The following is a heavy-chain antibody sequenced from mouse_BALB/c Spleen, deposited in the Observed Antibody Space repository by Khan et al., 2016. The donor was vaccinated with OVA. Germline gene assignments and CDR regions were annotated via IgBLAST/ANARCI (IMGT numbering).Heavy chain of an antibody. V-gene: IGHV3-2*02. CDR3: ARSLYYSYRYALDC. D-gene: IGHD2-12*01. CDR2: ISSTGST. CDR1: GYSITSDYA. Sequence: EVQLQESGPGLVKPSQSLSLTCTVTGYSITSDYAWNWIRQFPGNKLDWMGYISSTGSTSYNPSRKSRISITRDISKNQFFLQLKSVTTDGTPTYFCARSLYYSYRYALDCWGRGTSVTVSS. J-gene: IGHJ4*01.